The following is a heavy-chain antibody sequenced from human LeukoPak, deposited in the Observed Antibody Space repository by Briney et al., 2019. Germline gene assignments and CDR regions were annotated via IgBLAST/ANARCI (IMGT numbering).Heavy chain of an antibody. CDR1: GYTLTSFG. CDR3: ARDHSGYSGYVLHYNWFDP. CDR2: INPSGGST. Sequence: ASVKVSCKASGYTLTSFGITWVRQAPGQGLEWMGIINPSGGSTSYAQKFQGRVTMTRDTSTSTVYMELSSLRSEDTAVYYCARDHSGYSGYVLHYNWFDPWGQGTLVTVSS. J-gene: IGHJ5*02. D-gene: IGHD5-12*01. V-gene: IGHV1-46*01.